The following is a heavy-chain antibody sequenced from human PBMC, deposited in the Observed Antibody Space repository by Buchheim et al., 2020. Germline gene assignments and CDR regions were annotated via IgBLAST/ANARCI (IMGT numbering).Heavy chain of an antibody. J-gene: IGHJ4*02. CDR1: GFTFSSYS. V-gene: IGHV3-48*02. CDR3: ARGYCSSTSCYLNYFDY. Sequence: EVQLVESGGDLVQPGGSLRLSCAASGFTFSSYSMNWVRQAPGKGLEWVSYISSSGSTIYYADSVKGRFTISRDNAKNSRYLQMNSLRDEDTAVYYCARGYCSSTSCYLNYFDYWGQGTL. CDR2: ISSSGSTI. D-gene: IGHD2-2*01.